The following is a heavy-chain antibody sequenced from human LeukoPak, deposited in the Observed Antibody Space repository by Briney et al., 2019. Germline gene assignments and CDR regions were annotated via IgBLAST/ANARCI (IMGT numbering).Heavy chain of an antibody. V-gene: IGHV4-59*12. J-gene: IGHJ5*02. D-gene: IGHD3-10*01. CDR1: GGSISSYY. Sequence: PSETLSFTCTVSGGSISSYYWSWIRQPPGKELEWIGYIHYSGSTYYNPSLKSRVIISVDTSKNQFSLKLNSVTAADTAVYYCASYGSGSYRFDPWGQGTLVTVSS. CDR3: ASYGSGSYRFDP. CDR2: IHYSGST.